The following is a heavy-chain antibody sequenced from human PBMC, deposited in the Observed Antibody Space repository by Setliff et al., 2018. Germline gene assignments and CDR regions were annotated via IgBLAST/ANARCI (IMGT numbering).Heavy chain of an antibody. CDR1: GGSISSSSYY. J-gene: IGHJ6*02. CDR2: IYYSGST. CDR3: ARQQQLVIGSTAYYYYGMDV. D-gene: IGHD6-13*01. Sequence: SETLSLTCTVSGGSISSSSYYWGWIRQPPGKGLEWIGIIYYSGSTYYNPSLKSRVTISVDTSKNQFSLTLSSVTAADTAVYYCARQQQLVIGSTAYYYYGMDVWGQGTTVTVSS. V-gene: IGHV4-39*07.